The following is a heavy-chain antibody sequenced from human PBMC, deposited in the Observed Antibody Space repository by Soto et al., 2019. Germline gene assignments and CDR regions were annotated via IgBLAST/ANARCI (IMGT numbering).Heavy chain of an antibody. V-gene: IGHV3-23*01. D-gene: IGHD3-22*01. CDR2: LSGSGAST. CDR1: EFTFSSYP. CDR3: AKVRTIISATDAFDF. Sequence: TGGSLRLSCAASEFTFSSYPMTWVRQAPGKGLEWVSTLSGSGASTYSADSVKGRFTISRDNFKNTVHLQMNNLRAEDTALYYCAKVRTIISATDAFDFWGQGTMVTVSS. J-gene: IGHJ3*01.